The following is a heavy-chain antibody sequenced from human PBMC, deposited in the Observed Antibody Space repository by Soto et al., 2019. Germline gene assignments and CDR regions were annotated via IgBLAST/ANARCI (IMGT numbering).Heavy chain of an antibody. J-gene: IGHJ4*02. Sequence: QVQLVQSGAEVKKPGSSVKVSCKASGGTFSSYTISWVRQAPGQGLEWMGRSIPILGIANYAQEFQGRVTITADKATSTAYMELSSRRSEATAVYYCARVGAGYCSGGSCYDYWGQGTLVTVSS. CDR3: ARVGAGYCSGGSCYDY. CDR2: SIPILGIA. V-gene: IGHV1-69*02. CDR1: GGTFSSYT. D-gene: IGHD2-15*01.